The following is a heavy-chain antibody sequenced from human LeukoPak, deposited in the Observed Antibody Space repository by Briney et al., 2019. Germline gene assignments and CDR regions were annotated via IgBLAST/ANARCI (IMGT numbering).Heavy chain of an antibody. CDR3: ARDSFYCGGDCYFDY. J-gene: IGHJ4*02. V-gene: IGHV1-69*04. CDR2: IIPIFGIA. D-gene: IGHD2-21*02. CDR1: GGTLSSYA. Sequence: SVTVSFKSSGGTLSSYAISWGRHPPGQGLEWMGRIIPIFGIANYAQKFQGRVTITADKSTSTAYIELSSLRSEDTAVYYCARDSFYCGGDCYFDYWGQGTLVTVSS.